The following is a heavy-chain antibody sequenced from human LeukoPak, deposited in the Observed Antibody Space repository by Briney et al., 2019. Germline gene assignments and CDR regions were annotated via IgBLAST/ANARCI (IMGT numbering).Heavy chain of an antibody. CDR2: IKQDGSEK. Sequence: SGGSLRLSCAASGFTFSGYYMSWIRQAPGKGLEWVANIKQDGSEKYYVDSVKGRFTISRDNAKNSLYLQMNSLRAEDTAVYYCARDLIYGGNSVPDDYWGQGTLVTVSS. D-gene: IGHD4-23*01. J-gene: IGHJ4*02. CDR1: GFTFSGYY. CDR3: ARDLIYGGNSVPDDY. V-gene: IGHV3-7*01.